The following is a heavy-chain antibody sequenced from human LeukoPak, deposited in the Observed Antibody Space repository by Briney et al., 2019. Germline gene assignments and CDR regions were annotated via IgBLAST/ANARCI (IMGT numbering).Heavy chain of an antibody. Sequence: PSETLSLTCAVYGGSFSGYYWSWIRQPPGKGLEWIGEINHSGSTNYNPSLKSRVTISVDTSKNQFSLKLSSVTAADTAVYYCARVDGSGTSVDYWGQGTLVTVSS. D-gene: IGHD3-10*01. V-gene: IGHV4-34*01. CDR2: INHSGST. J-gene: IGHJ4*02. CDR3: ARVDGSGTSVDY. CDR1: GGSFSGYY.